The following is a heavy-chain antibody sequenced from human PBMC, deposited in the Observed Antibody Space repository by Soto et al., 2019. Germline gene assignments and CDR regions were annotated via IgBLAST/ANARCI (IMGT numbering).Heavy chain of an antibody. CDR2: IYSSGTT. CDR1: GISIDNYY. Sequence: SETLSLTCTVSGISIDNYYCSWIRQSAGKGLEWIGRIYSSGTTNYNPSLKSRVTMSVDMSKSQFSLNVRSVTAADTAVYYCVRDVGGSGWFAPWGQGTLVTVS. V-gene: IGHV4-4*07. J-gene: IGHJ5*02. CDR3: VRDVGGSGWFAP.